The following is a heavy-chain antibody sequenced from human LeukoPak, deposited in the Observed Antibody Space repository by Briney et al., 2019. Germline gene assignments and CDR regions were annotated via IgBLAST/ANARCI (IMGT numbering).Heavy chain of an antibody. J-gene: IGHJ4*02. D-gene: IGHD4-17*01. CDR3: ARCGATVTMFFDY. V-gene: IGHV1-18*01. CDR1: GYTFSIYG. Sequence: ASVKVSCKASGYTFSIYGITWVRQAPGQGLEWMGSISADNGNTNYAQKFQGRVTMTTDTSTSTAYMELRSLRADDTAVYYCARCGATVTMFFDYWGPGTLVTVSS. CDR2: ISADNGNT.